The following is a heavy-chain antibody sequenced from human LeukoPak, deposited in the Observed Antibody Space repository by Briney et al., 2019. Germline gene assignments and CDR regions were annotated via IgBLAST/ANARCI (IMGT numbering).Heavy chain of an antibody. CDR1: GFTFSSYG. CDR3: AKSLGLPSGTNHSGDY. CDR2: ISYDGSNK. Sequence: PGGSLRLSCAASGFTFSSYGMHWVRQAPGKGLEWVAVISYDGSNKYYADSVKGRFTISRDNSKNTLYLQINSLRAEDTAVYYCAKSLGLPSGTNHSGDYWGQGTLVTVSS. D-gene: IGHD3-10*01. J-gene: IGHJ4*02. V-gene: IGHV3-30*18.